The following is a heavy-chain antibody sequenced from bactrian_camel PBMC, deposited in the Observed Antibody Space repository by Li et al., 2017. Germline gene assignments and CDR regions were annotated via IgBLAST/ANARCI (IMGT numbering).Heavy chain of an antibody. CDR1: GNTARSVC. J-gene: IGHJ6*01. CDR2: IDADGTT. Sequence: VQLVESGGGSVQAGGSLRLSCAASGNTARSVCMGWFRQAPAKEREGVASIDADGTTRYADSVKGRFTLSKDNAKNTLYLQMNSLKPEDSAMYYCAADLRWCRSGYSDPHGRVGYWGQGTQVTVS. V-gene: IGHV3S53*01. D-gene: IGHD2*01. CDR3: AADLRWCRSGYSDPHGRVGY.